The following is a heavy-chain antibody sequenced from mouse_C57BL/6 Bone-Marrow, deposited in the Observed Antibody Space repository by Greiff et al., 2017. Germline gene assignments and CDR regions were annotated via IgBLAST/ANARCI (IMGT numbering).Heavy chain of an antibody. CDR2: FYPGSGSI. CDR3: ACRVAGTEGDFDY. Sequence: QVQLQQSGAELVKPGASVKLSCTASGYTFTEYTIHWVKQRSGQGLEWIGWFYPGSGSIKYNEKFKDKATLTADKSSSTAYMQLSSLTSEDSAVYYCACRVAGTEGDFDYWGQGTTLTVSS. CDR1: GYTFTEYT. V-gene: IGHV1-62-2*01. D-gene: IGHD1-1*02. J-gene: IGHJ2*01.